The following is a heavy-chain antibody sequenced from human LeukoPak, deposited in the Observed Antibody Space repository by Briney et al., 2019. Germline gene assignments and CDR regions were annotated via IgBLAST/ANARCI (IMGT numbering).Heavy chain of an antibody. CDR2: ISGSGGST. V-gene: IGHV3-23*01. J-gene: IGHJ4*02. CDR3: ARDRDGGLGRLDY. D-gene: IGHD4-23*01. CDR1: GFSFSSYA. Sequence: GGSLRPSCAASGFSFSSYAMSWVRQAPGKGLEWVSTISGSGGSTYYADSVKGRFTISRDNAKNSLYLQMNSLRAEDTAVYYCARDRDGGLGRLDYWGQGTLVTVSS.